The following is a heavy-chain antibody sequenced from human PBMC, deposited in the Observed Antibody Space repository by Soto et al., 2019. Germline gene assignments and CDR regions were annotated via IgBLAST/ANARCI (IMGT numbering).Heavy chain of an antibody. CDR3: ARDEAGWFDP. V-gene: IGHV4-4*07. D-gene: IGHD6-19*01. J-gene: IGHJ5*02. CDR1: GGSIRSYY. CDR2: FYTSGST. Sequence: VETSETLSLNCTVSGGSIRSYYWSLIRQPAGKGLEWIGRFYTSGSTNYNPSLKSRVTISVDTSKNQFSLKLSSVTAADTAVYYCARDEAGWFDPWGQGTLVTVSS.